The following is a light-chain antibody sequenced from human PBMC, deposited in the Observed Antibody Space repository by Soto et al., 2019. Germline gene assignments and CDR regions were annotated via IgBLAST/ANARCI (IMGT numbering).Light chain of an antibody. Sequence: EIVLTQSPGTLSLSPGERATLSCRASQSVSSSYLAWYQQKPGQAPRLLIYGASSRATGIPDRFSGSGSGTDFTLTISRLEPEDFAVYYCQQSGSFFTFGPGTKVDIK. CDR2: GAS. V-gene: IGKV3-20*01. CDR1: QSVSSSY. CDR3: QQSGSFFT. J-gene: IGKJ3*01.